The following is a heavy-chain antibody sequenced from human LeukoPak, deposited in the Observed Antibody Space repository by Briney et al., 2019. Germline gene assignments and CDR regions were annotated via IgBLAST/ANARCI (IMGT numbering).Heavy chain of an antibody. D-gene: IGHD3-22*01. J-gene: IGHJ4*02. CDR2: MNPNSGNT. CDR1: GYTFTSYD. V-gene: IGHV1-8*01. Sequence: ASVKVSCKASGYTFTSYDINWVRQATGQGLEWMGWMNPNSGNTGYAQKFQGRVTMTRNTSISTAYMELSSLRSEDTAVYYCARPLYDSSGYSYYFDYWGQGTLVTVSS. CDR3: ARPLYDSSGYSYYFDY.